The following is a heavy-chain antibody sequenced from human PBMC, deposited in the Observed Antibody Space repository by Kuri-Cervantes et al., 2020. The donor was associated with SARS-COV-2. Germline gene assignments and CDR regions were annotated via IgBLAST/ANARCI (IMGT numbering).Heavy chain of an antibody. CDR1: GFTFSSYG. CDR3: AKDLRLLWFGELLGFDP. CDR2: ISGSVGST. J-gene: IGHJ5*02. V-gene: IGHV3-23*01. D-gene: IGHD3-10*01. Sequence: GGSLRLSCAASGFTFSSYGMHWVRQAPGKVLEWVSAISGSVGSTYYAESVKGRFTISRDNSKNTLYLQMNSLRAEDTAVYYFAKDLRLLWFGELLGFDPWGQGTLVTVSS.